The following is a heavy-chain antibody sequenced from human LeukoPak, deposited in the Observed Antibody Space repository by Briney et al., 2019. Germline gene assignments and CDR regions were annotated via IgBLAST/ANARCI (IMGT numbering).Heavy chain of an antibody. CDR3: ARDLTPVGAAAIPFGY. CDR2: IYSGGST. CDR1: GFTVSSNY. Sequence: GGSLRLSCAASGFTVSSNYMSWVRQAPGKGLEWVSVIYSGGSTYYADSVKGRFTISRDNSKNTLYLQMNSLRAEDTAVYYCARDLTPVGAAAIPFGYWGQGTLVTVSS. V-gene: IGHV3-53*01. J-gene: IGHJ4*02. D-gene: IGHD2-2*01.